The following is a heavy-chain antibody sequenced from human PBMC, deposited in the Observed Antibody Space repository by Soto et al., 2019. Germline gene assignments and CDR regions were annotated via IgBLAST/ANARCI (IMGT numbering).Heavy chain of an antibody. J-gene: IGHJ5*02. CDR3: AKDRIYRLEPSNWFDP. Sequence: GGSLKLSCAASGFTFRSYAMSWVRQAPGKGLEWVSAISGSGGSTYYADSVKGRFTISRDNSKNTLYLQMNSLRAEDTAVYYCAKDRIYRLEPSNWFDPWGQGTLVTVSS. D-gene: IGHD1-1*01. CDR1: GFTFRSYA. V-gene: IGHV3-23*01. CDR2: ISGSGGST.